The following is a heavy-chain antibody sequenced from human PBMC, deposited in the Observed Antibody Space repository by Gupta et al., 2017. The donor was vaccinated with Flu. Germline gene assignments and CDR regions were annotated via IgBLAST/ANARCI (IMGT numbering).Heavy chain of an antibody. CDR3: AKPLRPTTADNWFDP. D-gene: IGHD1-26*01. CDR1: GFTFSSYA. CDR2: ISGSGGST. V-gene: IGHV3-23*01. Sequence: EVQLLESGGGLVQPGGSLRLSCAASGFTFSSYAMSWVRQAPGKGLGGVSAISGSGGSTYYADAGKGRFTISRDNSKNTLYLQMNSLRAEDTAVYYCAKPLRPTTADNWFDPWGQGTLVTVSS. J-gene: IGHJ5*02.